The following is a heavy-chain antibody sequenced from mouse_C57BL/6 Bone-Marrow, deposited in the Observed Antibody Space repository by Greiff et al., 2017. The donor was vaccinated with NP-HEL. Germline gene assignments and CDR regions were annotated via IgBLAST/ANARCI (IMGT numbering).Heavy chain of an antibody. Sequence: EVKLVESGGGLVKPGGSLKLSCAASGFTFSAYGMHWVRQAPEKGLEWVAYISSGSSTIYYADTVKGRFTISRDNAKNTLFLQMTSLRSEDTAMYYCARRPWFAYWGQGNLVTVSA. J-gene: IGHJ3*01. CDR3: ARRPWFAY. CDR1: GFTFSAYG. V-gene: IGHV5-17*01. CDR2: ISSGSSTI.